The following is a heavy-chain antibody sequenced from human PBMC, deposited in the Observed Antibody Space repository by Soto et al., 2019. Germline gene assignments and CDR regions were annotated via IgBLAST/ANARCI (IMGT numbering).Heavy chain of an antibody. CDR1: GFTFSSYA. Sequence: GSLRLSCAASGFTFSSYAMSWVRQAPGKGLEWVSAISGSGGSTYYADSVKGRFTISRDNSKNTLYLQMNSLRAEDTAVYYCAKVPAAILNYYYGMDVWGQGTTVTVSS. D-gene: IGHD2-2*01. J-gene: IGHJ6*02. V-gene: IGHV3-23*01. CDR3: AKVPAAILNYYYGMDV. CDR2: ISGSGGST.